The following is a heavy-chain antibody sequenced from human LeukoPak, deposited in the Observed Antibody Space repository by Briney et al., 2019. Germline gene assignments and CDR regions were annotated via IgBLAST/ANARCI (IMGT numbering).Heavy chain of an antibody. V-gene: IGHV3-66*02. CDR3: AKDSLTNSYDFWSGYYTAPDY. CDR1: GFTVSSNY. D-gene: IGHD3-3*01. J-gene: IGHJ4*02. CDR2: IYSGGST. Sequence: GGSLRLSCAASGFTVSSNYMSWVRQAPGKGLEWVSVIYSGGSTYYADSVKGRFTISRDNSKNTLYLQMNSLRAEDTAVYYCAKDSLTNSYDFWSGYYTAPDYWGQGTLVTVSS.